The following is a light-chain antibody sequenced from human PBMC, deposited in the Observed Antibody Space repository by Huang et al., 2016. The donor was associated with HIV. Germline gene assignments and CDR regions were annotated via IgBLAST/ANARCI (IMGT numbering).Light chain of an antibody. J-gene: IGKJ1*01. CDR2: CAS. V-gene: IGKV4-1*01. CDR1: QRILKTSNNKNY. CDR3: HQYYTTLRT. Sequence: DIVMTQSPDSLAVSLGERSTINCKSSQRILKTSNNKNYLAWYQQKAGQPPKLLIYCASTRGSGVPDRVSGSGSGTDFTLTISSLQAEDVAMYYCHQYYTTLRTFGQGTRVEVK.